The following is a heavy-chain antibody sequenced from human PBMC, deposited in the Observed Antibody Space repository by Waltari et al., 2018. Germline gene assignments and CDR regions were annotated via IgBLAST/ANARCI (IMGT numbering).Heavy chain of an antibody. CDR3: ASSGYSHGFAH. Sequence: QLQLVQSRAEVRKPETSVKVSCEASRVTFSSDAISWVRQAPGQGLEWIVRIIPIFGTANYAQKSQGRVTLTADESTRTAHMALRSLRSEQPAVYYCASSGYSHGFAHGGQGTLATLLS. CDR1: RVTFSSDA. D-gene: IGHD5-18*01. J-gene: IGHJ4*02. V-gene: IGHV1-69*01. CDR2: IIPIFGTA.